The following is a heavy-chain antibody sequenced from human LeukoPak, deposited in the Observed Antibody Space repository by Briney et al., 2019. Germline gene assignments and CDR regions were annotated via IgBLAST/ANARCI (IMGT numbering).Heavy chain of an antibody. V-gene: IGHV1-2*02. D-gene: IGHD1-26*01. CDR3: ARSAGNSGRHHTPYYYYYMDV. CDR1: GYTFTGYY. CDR2: INPNSGGT. J-gene: IGHJ6*03. Sequence: ASVRVSCKASGYTFTGYYMHWVRQAPGQGLEWMGWINPNSGGTNYAQKFQGRVTMTRDTSISTAYMELSRLRSDDTAVYYCARSAGNSGRHHTPYYYYYMDVWGKGTTVTVSS.